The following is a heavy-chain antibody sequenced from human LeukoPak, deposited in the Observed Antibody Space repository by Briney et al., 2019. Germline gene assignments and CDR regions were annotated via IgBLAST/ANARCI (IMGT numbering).Heavy chain of an antibody. CDR2: IYYSGST. CDR1: GGSISSGGYY. V-gene: IGHV4-31*03. J-gene: IGHJ4*02. Sequence: SETLFLTCTVSGGSISSGGYYWSWIRQHPGKGLEWIGHIYYSGSTSYNPSLKSRVTISIDTSKSQFSLKLSSVTAADTAVYYCARSSGYYQAFDYWGQGTLVTVSS. D-gene: IGHD3-22*01. CDR3: ARSSGYYQAFDY.